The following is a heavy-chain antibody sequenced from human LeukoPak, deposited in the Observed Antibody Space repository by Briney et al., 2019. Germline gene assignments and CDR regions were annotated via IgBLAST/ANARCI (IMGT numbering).Heavy chain of an antibody. CDR1: GGSISSYY. V-gene: IGHV4-59*01. D-gene: IGHD3-22*01. Sequence: SETLPLTCTVSGGSISSYYWSWIRQPPGKGLEWIGYIYYSGSTNYNPSLKSRVTISVDTSKNQFSLKLSSVTAADTAVYYCARVRYYYDSSGYWSDAFDIWGQGTMVTVSS. CDR2: IYYSGST. CDR3: ARVRYYYDSSGYWSDAFDI. J-gene: IGHJ3*02.